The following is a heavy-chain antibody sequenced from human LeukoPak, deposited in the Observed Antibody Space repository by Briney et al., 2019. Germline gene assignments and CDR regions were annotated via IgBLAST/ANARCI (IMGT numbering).Heavy chain of an antibody. J-gene: IGHJ2*01. CDR1: GGSFSGYY. V-gene: IGHV4-34*01. Sequence: SETLSLTCAVFGGSFSGYYWSWIRQPPGKGLEWIGEIHHSGSTNCNPSLKSRVTISVDTSKNQFSLKLSSVTAADTAVYYCARDGYASGGLNWYFDLWGRGTLVTVSS. CDR2: IHHSGST. CDR3: ARDGYASGGLNWYFDL. D-gene: IGHD3-22*01.